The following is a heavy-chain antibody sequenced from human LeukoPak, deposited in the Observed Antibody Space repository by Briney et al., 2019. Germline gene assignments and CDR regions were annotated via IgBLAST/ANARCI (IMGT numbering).Heavy chain of an antibody. J-gene: IGHJ4*02. D-gene: IGHD4-23*01. CDR1: GGTFSSYA. CDR2: IIPIFGTA. V-gene: IGHV1-69*05. CDR3: ARDKDYGGNFGTFDY. Sequence: SSVKVSRKASGGTFSSYAISWVRQAPGQGLEWMGGIIPIFGTANYAQKLQGRVTITTDESTSTAYMELSSLRSEDTAVYYCARDKDYGGNFGTFDYWGQGTLVTVSS.